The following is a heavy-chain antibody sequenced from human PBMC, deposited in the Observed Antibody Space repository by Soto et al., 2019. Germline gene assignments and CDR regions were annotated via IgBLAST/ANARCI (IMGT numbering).Heavy chain of an antibody. V-gene: IGHV4-34*01. Sequence: QVQLQQWGAGLLKPSETLSLTCAVYGGSFSGYYWSWIRQPPGKGLEWIGEINHSGSTNYNPSLKSRVTISVDTSKNQFSLKLSSVTDADTAVYYCARSCSSTSCYTTYGMDVWGQGTTVTVSS. CDR2: INHSGST. CDR1: GGSFSGYY. J-gene: IGHJ6*02. CDR3: ARSCSSTSCYTTYGMDV. D-gene: IGHD2-2*01.